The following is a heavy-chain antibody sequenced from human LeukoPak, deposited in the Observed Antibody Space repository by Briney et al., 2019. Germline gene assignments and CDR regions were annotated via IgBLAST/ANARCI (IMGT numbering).Heavy chain of an antibody. J-gene: IGHJ4*02. Sequence: PSETLSLTRTVSGGSISSYYWSWIRQPPGEGLEWIGYIYYSGSTNYNPSLKSRVTISVDTSKNQFSLKLSSVTAADTAVYYCAGGWYSSSWFDYWGQGTLVTVSS. CDR1: GGSISSYY. CDR3: AGGWYSSSWFDY. CDR2: IYYSGST. V-gene: IGHV4-59*08. D-gene: IGHD6-13*01.